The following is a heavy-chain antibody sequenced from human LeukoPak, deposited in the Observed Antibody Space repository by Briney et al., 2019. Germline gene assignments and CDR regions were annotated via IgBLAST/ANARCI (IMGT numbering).Heavy chain of an antibody. J-gene: IGHJ4*02. CDR3: ARQLERRPWVDY. D-gene: IGHD1-1*01. Sequence: SETLSLTCTVAGGSISSYYWSWIRQPPGKGLEWIGYIYYSGSTNYNPSLKSRVTISVDTSKNQFSLKLSSVTAADTAVYYCARQLERRPWVDYWGQGTLVTVSS. CDR1: GGSISSYY. V-gene: IGHV4-59*01. CDR2: IYYSGST.